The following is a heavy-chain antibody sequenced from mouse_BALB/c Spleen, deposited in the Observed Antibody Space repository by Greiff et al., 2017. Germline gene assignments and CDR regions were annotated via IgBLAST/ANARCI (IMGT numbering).Heavy chain of an antibody. V-gene: IGHV1-69*02. Sequence: QVQLQQPGAELVRPGASVKLSCKASGYTFTSYWINWVKQRPGQGLEWIGNIYPSDSYTNYNQKFKDKATLTVDKSSSTAYMQLSSPTSEDSAVYYCTSGNYLDYWGQGTSVTVSS. D-gene: IGHD2-1*01. CDR1: GYTFTSYW. J-gene: IGHJ4*01. CDR2: IYPSDSYT. CDR3: TSGNYLDY.